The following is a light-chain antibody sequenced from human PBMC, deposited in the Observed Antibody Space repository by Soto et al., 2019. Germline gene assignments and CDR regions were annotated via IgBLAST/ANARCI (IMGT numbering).Light chain of an antibody. CDR1: SGYSNYK. Sequence: QSVLTQSPSASASLGASVTLTCTLSSGYSNYKVDWYQQRPGKGPQFVMGVGTGGIVASKGDGVPDRFSVLGSGLNRNLAIKNILKEDEGDYHCGADHGSGSTWVFGGGTKLTVL. V-gene: IGLV9-49*01. CDR3: GADHGSGSTWV. CDR2: VGTGGIVA. J-gene: IGLJ2*01.